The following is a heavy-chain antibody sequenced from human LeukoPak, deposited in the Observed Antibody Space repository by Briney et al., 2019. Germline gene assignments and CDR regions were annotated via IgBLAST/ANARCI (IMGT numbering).Heavy chain of an antibody. V-gene: IGHV3-53*01. Sequence: SGGSLRLSFAASGFTVSSNYMSWVRQAPGKGLEWVSVIYSGGSTYYADSVKGRFTISRDNSKNTLYLQMNSLRAEDTAVYYCARVGYCSSTSCYRGGFDYWGQGTLVTVSS. CDR3: ARVGYCSSTSCYRGGFDY. CDR2: IYSGGST. D-gene: IGHD2-2*02. CDR1: GFTVSSNY. J-gene: IGHJ4*02.